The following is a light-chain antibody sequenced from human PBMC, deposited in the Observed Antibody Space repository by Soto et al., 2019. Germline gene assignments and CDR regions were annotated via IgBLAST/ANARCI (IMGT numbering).Light chain of an antibody. CDR2: DVS. CDR3: SSYTSSSPVV. J-gene: IGLJ2*01. CDR1: SSDVGGYNY. Sequence: SALPQPASVSGSPGQSITISRTGTSSDVGGYNYVSWYQQHPGKAPKLMIYDVSNRPSGVSNRFSGSKSGNTASLTISGLQAEDEADCYCSSYTSSSPVVFGGGTKVTVL. V-gene: IGLV2-14*01.